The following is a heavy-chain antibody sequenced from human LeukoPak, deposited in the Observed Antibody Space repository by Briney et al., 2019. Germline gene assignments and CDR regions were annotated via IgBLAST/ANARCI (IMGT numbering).Heavy chain of an antibody. CDR3: ARRGYSGSYYSPYDYYMDV. J-gene: IGHJ6*03. CDR2: IYYSGST. D-gene: IGHD1-26*01. CDR1: GGSISSHY. Sequence: SETLSLTCTVSGGSISSHYWSWIRQPPGKGLEWNGYIYYSGSTNYNPSLKSRVTISVDTSKNQFSLKLSSVTAADTAVYYCARRGYSGSYYSPYDYYMDVWGKGTTVTVSS. V-gene: IGHV4-59*11.